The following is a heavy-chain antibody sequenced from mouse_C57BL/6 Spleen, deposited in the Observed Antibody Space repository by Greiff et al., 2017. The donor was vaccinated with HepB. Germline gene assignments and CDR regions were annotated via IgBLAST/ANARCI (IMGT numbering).Heavy chain of an antibody. V-gene: IGHV1-52*01. CDR3: AREGDYGSSSYFDV. D-gene: IGHD1-1*01. CDR2: IDPSDSET. Sequence: QVQLKQPGAELVRPGSSVKLSCKASGYTFTSYWMHWVKQRPIQGLEWIGNIDPSDSETHYNQKFKDKATLTVDKSSSTAYMQLSSLTSEDSAVYYCAREGDYGSSSYFDVWGTGTTVTVSS. CDR1: GYTFTSYW. J-gene: IGHJ1*03.